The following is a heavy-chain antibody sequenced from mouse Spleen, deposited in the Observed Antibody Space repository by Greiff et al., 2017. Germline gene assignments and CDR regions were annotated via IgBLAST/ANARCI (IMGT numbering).Heavy chain of an antibody. Sequence: EVKLVESGEGLVKPGGSLKLSCAASGFTFSSYAMSWVRQTPEKRLEWVAYISSGGDYIYYADTVKGRFTISRDNARNTLYLQMSSLKSEDTAMYYCTRGYDLYAMDYWGQGTSVTVSS. V-gene: IGHV5-9-1*02. J-gene: IGHJ4*01. CDR1: GFTFSSYA. D-gene: IGHD2-3*01. CDR3: TRGYDLYAMDY. CDR2: ISSGGDYI.